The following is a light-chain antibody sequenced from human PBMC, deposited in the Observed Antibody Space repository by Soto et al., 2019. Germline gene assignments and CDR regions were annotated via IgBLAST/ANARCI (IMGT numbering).Light chain of an antibody. CDR1: QTINKN. Sequence: IQMTQSPSSLSASVGDRVIITCRASQTINKNLNWYQQRPGKAPNLLIYGSSGLQSGFPSRFSGSGYGTDFTLTISSLQPEDFATYYCQQSFSTPITFGQGTRLEIK. V-gene: IGKV1-39*01. CDR3: QQSFSTPIT. CDR2: GSS. J-gene: IGKJ5*01.